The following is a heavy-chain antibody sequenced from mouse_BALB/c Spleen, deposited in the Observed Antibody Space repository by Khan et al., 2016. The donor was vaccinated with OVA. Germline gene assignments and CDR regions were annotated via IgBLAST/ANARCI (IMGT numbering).Heavy chain of an antibody. V-gene: IGHV2-6-7*01. Sequence: QVQLKQSGPVLVAPSQSLSITCTVSGFSLTGYGVNWVRQPPGKGLEWLGMIWGDGNTDYNSALKSRLSISKDNSKSQVFLKMNSLQTDDTAMYYCARAYYGNYREAMDYWGQGTSVTVSS. CDR1: GFSLTGYG. CDR3: ARAYYGNYREAMDY. J-gene: IGHJ4*01. CDR2: IWGDGNT. D-gene: IGHD2-10*01.